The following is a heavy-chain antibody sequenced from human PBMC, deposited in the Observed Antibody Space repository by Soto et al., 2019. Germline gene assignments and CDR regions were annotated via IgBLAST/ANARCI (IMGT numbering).Heavy chain of an antibody. V-gene: IGHV3-30-3*01. CDR2: ISYDGSNK. CDR1: GFTFSSYA. D-gene: IGHD5-12*01. J-gene: IGHJ4*02. CDR3: ARGYGGYDGISDY. Sequence: PGGSLRLSCAASGFTFSSYAMHWVRQAPGKGLEWVAVISYDGSNKYYADSVKGRFTISRDNSKNTLYLQMNSLRAEDTAVYYCARGYGGYDGISDYWGQGTLVTVS.